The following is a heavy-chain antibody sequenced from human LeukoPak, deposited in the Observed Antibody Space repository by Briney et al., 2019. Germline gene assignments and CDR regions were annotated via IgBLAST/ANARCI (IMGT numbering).Heavy chain of an antibody. D-gene: IGHD6-19*01. Sequence: PSETLSLTCTVSGGSISSYYWSWIRQPPGKGLEWIGYIYYSGSTYYNPSLKKRVTIAVDTYKNQSSLKLSSMTAADTAVYYCASTPRTGYSSGWYEGWFDPWGQGTLVSVSS. CDR3: ASTPRTGYSSGWYEGWFDP. CDR2: IYYSGST. V-gene: IGHV4-59*06. CDR1: GGSISSYY. J-gene: IGHJ5*02.